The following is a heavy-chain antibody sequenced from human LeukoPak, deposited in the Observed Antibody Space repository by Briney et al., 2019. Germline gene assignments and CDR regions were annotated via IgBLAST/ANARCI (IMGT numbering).Heavy chain of an antibody. D-gene: IGHD3-3*01. J-gene: IGHJ6*02. CDR2: ISWNSGSI. Sequence: GGSLRLSCAASGFTFDDYAMHWVRQAPGKGLEWVSGISWNSGSIGYADSVKGRFTISRDNAKNSLYLQMNSLRAEDTALYYCAKDLGHRSIRYYYYGMDVWGQGTTVTVSS. CDR3: AKDLGHRSIRYYYYGMDV. V-gene: IGHV3-9*01. CDR1: GFTFDDYA.